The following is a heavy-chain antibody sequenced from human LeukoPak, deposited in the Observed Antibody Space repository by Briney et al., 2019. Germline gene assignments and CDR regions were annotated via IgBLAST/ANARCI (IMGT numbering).Heavy chain of an antibody. J-gene: IGHJ4*02. CDR2: IRYSGTT. Sequence: SETLSLTCTVSGDFIYNNYYYWGWIRQTPGKGLEWIASIRYSGTTHYTPSLKSRLTMSVDTAKNQFSLQLSSVTAADTAVYYCARHGGDYGILTGHTSAVFAFWGQGALVTVSS. D-gene: IGHD3-9*01. CDR1: GDFIYNNYYY. CDR3: ARHGGDYGILTGHTSAVFAF. V-gene: IGHV4-39*01.